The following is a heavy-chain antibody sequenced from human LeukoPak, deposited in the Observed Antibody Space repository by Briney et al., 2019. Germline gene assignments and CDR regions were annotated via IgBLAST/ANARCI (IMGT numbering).Heavy chain of an antibody. CDR1: GFTFSSYA. Sequence: GGSLRLSCAASGFTFSSYAMSWVRQAPGKGLEWVSAISGSGGSTYYADSVKGRFTISRDNSKNTLYLQMDSLRAEDTAVYYCAKLVTWGFRERGAFDIWGQGTMVTVSS. V-gene: IGHV3-23*01. D-gene: IGHD7-27*01. CDR2: ISGSGGST. CDR3: AKLVTWGFRERGAFDI. J-gene: IGHJ3*02.